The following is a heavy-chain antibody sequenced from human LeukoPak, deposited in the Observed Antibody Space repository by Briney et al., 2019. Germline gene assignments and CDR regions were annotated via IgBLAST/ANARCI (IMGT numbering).Heavy chain of an antibody. V-gene: IGHV3-7*04. CDR1: GFTFSTYG. CDR2: IKQDGSEK. D-gene: IGHD2-2*01. Sequence: PGGSLRLSCAASGFTFSTYGMTWVRQAPGKGLEWVANIKQDGSEKYYVDSVKGRFTISRDSAKKSLYLQMNNLRAEDTAVYYCARGGSRDRTRYYYYMDVWGKGTTVTVSS. CDR3: ARGGSRDRTRYYYYMDV. J-gene: IGHJ6*03.